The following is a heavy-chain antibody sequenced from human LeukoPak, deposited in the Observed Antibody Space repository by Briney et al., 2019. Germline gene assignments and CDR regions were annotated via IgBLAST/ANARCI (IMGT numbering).Heavy chain of an antibody. J-gene: IGHJ4*02. CDR3: ARAPKWELPIDY. CDR1: GGTFSSYA. CDR2: IIPIFGTA. V-gene: IGHV1-69*13. Sequence: SVRVSCKASGGTFSSYAISWVGQAPGQGLEWMGGIIPIFGTANYAQNFQGRVTITADESTSTAYMGLSSLRSEDTAVYYCARAPKWELPIDYWGQGTLVTVSS. D-gene: IGHD1-26*01.